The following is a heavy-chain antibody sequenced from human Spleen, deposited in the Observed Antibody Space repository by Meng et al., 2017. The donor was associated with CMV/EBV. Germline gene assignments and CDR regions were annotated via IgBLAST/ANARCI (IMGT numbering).Heavy chain of an antibody. D-gene: IGHD6-6*01. CDR1: GFTFSSYA. V-gene: IGHV3-30*04. CDR2: ISYDGSNK. Sequence: LSLTCAASGFTFSSYAMHWVRQAPGKGLEWVAVISYDGSNKYYADSVKGRFTISRDNSKNTLYLQMNSLRAEDTAVYYCARDRSWRARPLAIDYWGQGTLVTVSS. CDR3: ARDRSWRARPLAIDY. J-gene: IGHJ4*02.